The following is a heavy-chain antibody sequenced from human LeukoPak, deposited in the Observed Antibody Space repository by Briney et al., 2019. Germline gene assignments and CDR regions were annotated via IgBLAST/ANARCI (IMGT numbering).Heavy chain of an antibody. J-gene: IGHJ4*02. CDR2: ISSSSSTI. CDR3: ARDHSGYDY. V-gene: IGHV3-48*04. D-gene: IGHD5-12*01. Sequence: GGSLRLSCAASGFTFSSYSMNWVRQAPGKGLEWVSYISSSSSTIYYADSVKGRFTISRDNAKNSLSLQMNSLRAEDAAVYYCARDHSGYDYWGQGTLVTVSS. CDR1: GFTFSSYS.